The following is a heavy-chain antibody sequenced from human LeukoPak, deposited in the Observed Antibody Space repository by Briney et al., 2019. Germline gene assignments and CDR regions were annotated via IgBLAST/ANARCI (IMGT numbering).Heavy chain of an antibody. D-gene: IGHD2/OR15-2a*01. CDR1: EFTFSGYN. CDR3: VSFYETY. J-gene: IGHJ4*02. CDR2: INSDGSWT. Sequence: GGSLRLSCVASEFTFSGYNMNWVRQAPGKGLVWVSHINSDGSWTSYADSVKGRFTISKDNAKNTVYLQMNSLRAEDTAVYYCVSFYETYWGRGALVTVSS. V-gene: IGHV3-74*01.